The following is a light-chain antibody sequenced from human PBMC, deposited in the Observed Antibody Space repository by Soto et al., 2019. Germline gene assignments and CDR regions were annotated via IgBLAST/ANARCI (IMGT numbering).Light chain of an antibody. J-gene: IGKJ1*01. CDR1: QDISSY. CDR2: AAS. V-gene: IGKV1-27*01. Sequence: DIQMTQSPSSLSASVGDRVTITCRASQDISSYLAWFQQKQGKVPKLLIYAASTLQSGVPSRFSGSGSGTDFTLTISSLQPEDVATYYCQKYNSAPRTFGQGTKVEIK. CDR3: QKYNSAPRT.